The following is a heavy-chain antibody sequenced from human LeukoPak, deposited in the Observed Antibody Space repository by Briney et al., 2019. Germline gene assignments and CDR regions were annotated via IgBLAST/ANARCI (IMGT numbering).Heavy chain of an antibody. Sequence: ASVKVSCKASRYTFTSYDLNWVRQATGQGLEWMGWMNPNSGNTGYAQKFQGRVTMTRNTSISTAYMELSSLRSEDTAVYYCARVAYYYDSSGLRGAFDIWGQGTMVTVSS. D-gene: IGHD3-22*01. CDR1: RYTFTSYD. V-gene: IGHV1-8*01. J-gene: IGHJ3*02. CDR2: MNPNSGNT. CDR3: ARVAYYYDSSGLRGAFDI.